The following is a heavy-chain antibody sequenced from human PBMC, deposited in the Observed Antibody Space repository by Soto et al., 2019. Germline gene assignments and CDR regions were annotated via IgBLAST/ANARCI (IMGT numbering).Heavy chain of an antibody. CDR2: IYYSGST. Sequence: PSETLSLTCTVSGGSISSGDYYWSWIRQPPGKGLEWIGYIYYSGSTYYNPSLKSRVTISVDTSKNQFSLKLSSVTAADTAVYYCARDSKDYDILTGYAHYYYYGMDVWGQGTTVTVSS. CDR1: GGSISSGDYY. V-gene: IGHV4-30-4*01. J-gene: IGHJ6*02. D-gene: IGHD3-9*01. CDR3: ARDSKDYDILTGYAHYYYYGMDV.